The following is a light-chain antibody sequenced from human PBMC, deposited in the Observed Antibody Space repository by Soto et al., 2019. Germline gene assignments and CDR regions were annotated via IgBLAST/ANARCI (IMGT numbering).Light chain of an antibody. CDR1: QSISTY. J-gene: IGKJ1*01. Sequence: DIQMTQSTSTLSASVGDSVTITCRASQSISTYLAWYQQKPGKAPKLLIYKASSLESGVPSRFSGSGSGAEFTLTISSLEPDDFATYYCEQYNTYSRTFGQGTKVDIK. CDR3: EQYNTYSRT. CDR2: KAS. V-gene: IGKV1-5*03.